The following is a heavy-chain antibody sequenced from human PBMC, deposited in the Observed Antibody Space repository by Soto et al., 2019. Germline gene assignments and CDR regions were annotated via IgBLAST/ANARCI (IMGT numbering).Heavy chain of an antibody. CDR2: IIPIFGTA. V-gene: IGHV1-69*06. CDR1: GGTFSSYA. CDR3: ASGPEPNYYDSSGSVHY. D-gene: IGHD3-22*01. Sequence: RASVKVSCKASGGTFSSYAISWVRQAPGQGLEWMGGIIPIFGTANYAQKFQGRVTITADKSTSTAYMELSSLRSEDTAVYYCASGPEPNYYDSSGSVHYWGQGTLVTVSS. J-gene: IGHJ4*02.